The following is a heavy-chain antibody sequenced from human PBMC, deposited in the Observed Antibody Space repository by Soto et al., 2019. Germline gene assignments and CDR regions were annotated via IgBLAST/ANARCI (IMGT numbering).Heavy chain of an antibody. Sequence: PGGSLRLSCAASGFTFSSYAMSWVRQAPGKGLEWVSAISGSGGSTYYADSVKGRFTISRDNSKNTLYLQMNSLRAEDTAVYYCAKANPRSTSFLYYYYMDVWGKGTTVTVSS. V-gene: IGHV3-23*01. D-gene: IGHD2-2*01. J-gene: IGHJ6*03. CDR1: GFTFSSYA. CDR2: ISGSGGST. CDR3: AKANPRSTSFLYYYYMDV.